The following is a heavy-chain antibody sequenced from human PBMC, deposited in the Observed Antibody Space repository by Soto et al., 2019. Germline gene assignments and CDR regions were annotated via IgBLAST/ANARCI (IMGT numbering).Heavy chain of an antibody. Sequence: QVQLQESGPGLVKPSETLSLTCPVSGGSISPFYWSWIRPPPGKGLEWIGYVYYSWNTNYNPSLESRVTISVDTSRNRFSLNLTSATAADTAVYYCARKGAAASYAHYYMDVWGRGTAVTVSS. CDR1: GGSISPFY. D-gene: IGHD6-13*01. V-gene: IGHV4-59*01. CDR3: ARKGAAASYAHYYMDV. CDR2: VYYSWNT. J-gene: IGHJ6*03.